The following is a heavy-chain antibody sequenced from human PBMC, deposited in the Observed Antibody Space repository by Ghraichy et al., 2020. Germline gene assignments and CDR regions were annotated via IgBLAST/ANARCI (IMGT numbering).Heavy chain of an antibody. D-gene: IGHD3-10*01. J-gene: IGHJ6*02. Sequence: SGPTLVKTTQTLTLTCTFSGFSLSTSGMCVSWIRQPPGKALEWLALIDWDDDKYYSTSLKTRLTISKDTSKNQVVLTMTNMDPVDTATYYCARIYFNYYYYGMDVWGQGTTVTVSS. V-gene: IGHV2-70*01. CDR2: IDWDDDK. CDR3: ARIYFNYYYYGMDV. CDR1: GFSLSTSGMC.